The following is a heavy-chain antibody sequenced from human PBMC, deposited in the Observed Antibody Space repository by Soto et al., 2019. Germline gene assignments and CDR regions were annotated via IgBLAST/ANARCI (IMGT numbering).Heavy chain of an antibody. CDR3: ARRGSGSDYDY. Sequence: EVQLLESGGGLVQPGGSLRLSCAASGFTFSSYAMRWVRQAPVKGLEWVSAISGSGDSTYYADSVKGRFTISRDNSKNTLCLQMNSLRAEDTAVYYCARRGSGSDYDYWGQGTLVTVSS. CDR1: GFTFSSYA. V-gene: IGHV3-23*01. CDR2: ISGSGDST. J-gene: IGHJ4*02. D-gene: IGHD1-26*01.